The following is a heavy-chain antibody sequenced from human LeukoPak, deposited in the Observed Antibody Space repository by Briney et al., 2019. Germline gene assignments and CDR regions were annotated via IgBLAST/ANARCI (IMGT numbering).Heavy chain of an antibody. Sequence: PSETLSLTCTVSGGSISSYYWSWIRQPPGKGLEWIGYIYYSGSTNYNPSLKSRVTISVDTSKNQFSLKLSSVTAADTAVYYCARDPEYDIKSWYYYGMDVWGKGTTVTVSS. J-gene: IGHJ6*04. CDR1: GGSISSYY. CDR2: IYYSGST. V-gene: IGHV4-59*01. CDR3: ARDPEYDIKSWYYYGMDV. D-gene: IGHD3-9*01.